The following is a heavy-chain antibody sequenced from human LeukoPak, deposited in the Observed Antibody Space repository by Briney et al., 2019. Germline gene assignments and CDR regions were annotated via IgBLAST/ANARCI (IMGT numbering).Heavy chain of an antibody. CDR2: NSGDGGST. V-gene: IGHV3-43*02. CDR1: GFTFDDYA. D-gene: IGHD6-13*01. CDR3: AKDGGSSWINWFDP. J-gene: IGHJ5*02. Sequence: GGSLRLSCAASGFTFDDYAMHWVRQAPGKGLEWVSLNSGDGGSTYYADSVKGRFAISRDNSKNSLYLQMNSLRTEDTALYYCAKDGGSSWINWFDPWGQGTLVTVSS.